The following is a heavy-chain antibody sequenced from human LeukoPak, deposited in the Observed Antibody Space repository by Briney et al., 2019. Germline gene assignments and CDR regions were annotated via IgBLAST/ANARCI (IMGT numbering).Heavy chain of an antibody. CDR2: ISSSSSYI. CDR1: GFTFSSYS. J-gene: IGHJ4*02. Sequence: PGGSLRLSCAASGFTFSSYSMNWVRQAPGKGLEWVSSISSSSSYIYYADSVKGRFTISRDNAKNSPYLQVNSLRAEDTAVYYCARDKPGIAAAGPYFDCWGQGTLVTVSS. CDR3: ARDKPGIAAAGPYFDC. D-gene: IGHD6-13*01. V-gene: IGHV3-21*01.